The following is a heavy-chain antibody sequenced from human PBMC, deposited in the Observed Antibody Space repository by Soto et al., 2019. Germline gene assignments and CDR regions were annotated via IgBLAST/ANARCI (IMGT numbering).Heavy chain of an antibody. D-gene: IGHD2-15*01. Sequence: ASVKVSCKASGYTFTGYYMHWVRQAPGQGLEWMGWINPNSGGTNYAQKFQGWVTMTRDTSISTAYMELSRLRSDDTAVYYCARDSVAANYYYYGMDVWGKGTTVTVST. J-gene: IGHJ6*04. CDR3: ARDSVAANYYYYGMDV. CDR2: INPNSGGT. V-gene: IGHV1-2*04. CDR1: GYTFTGYY.